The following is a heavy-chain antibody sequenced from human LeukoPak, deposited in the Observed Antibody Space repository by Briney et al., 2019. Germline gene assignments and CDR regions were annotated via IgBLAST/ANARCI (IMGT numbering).Heavy chain of an antibody. CDR3: ARGQDIVVVPAAHDGGDYLDY. Sequence: ASVKVSFKASGYSFTSYGNSWVRLGPAPGHEWMGWISAYNGNTNYAQTPQGRGTMTTDTSTSTAYMELRSLRSDDTAVYYCARGQDIVVVPAAHDGGDYLDYWGQGTLVTVSS. V-gene: IGHV1-18*01. D-gene: IGHD2-2*01. CDR2: ISAYNGNT. CDR1: GYSFTSYG. J-gene: IGHJ4*02.